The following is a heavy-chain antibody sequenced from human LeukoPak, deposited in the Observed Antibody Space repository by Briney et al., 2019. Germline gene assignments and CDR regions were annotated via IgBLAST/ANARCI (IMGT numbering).Heavy chain of an antibody. CDR2: IYHSGST. Sequence: SETLSLTCTVSGYSISSGYYWGWIRQPPGKGLEWIGSIYHSGSTYYNPSLKSRVTISVDTSKNQFCLKLSSVTAADTAVYYCARDGNFWSGYSLNWFDPWGQGTLVTVSS. J-gene: IGHJ5*02. CDR3: ARDGNFWSGYSLNWFDP. V-gene: IGHV4-38-2*02. D-gene: IGHD3-3*01. CDR1: GYSISSGYY.